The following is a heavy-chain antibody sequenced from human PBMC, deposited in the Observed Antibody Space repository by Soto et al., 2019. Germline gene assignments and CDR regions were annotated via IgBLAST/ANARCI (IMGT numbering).Heavy chain of an antibody. CDR1: GLTCINYG. J-gene: IGHJ5*02. V-gene: IGHV3-48*02. CDR3: AREGGSLNWFDP. D-gene: IGHD1-26*01. CDR2: SSSSSSTI. Sequence: GGPLRLSCVGTGLTCINYGRHWVLQAPGKGLEWVSYSSSSSSTIYYADSVKGRFTISRDNAKNSLYLQMNSLRDEDTAVYYCAREGGSLNWFDPWGQGTLVTVSS.